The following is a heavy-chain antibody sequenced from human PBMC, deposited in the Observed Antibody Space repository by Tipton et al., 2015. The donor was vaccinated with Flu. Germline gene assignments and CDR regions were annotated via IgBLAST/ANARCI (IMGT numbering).Heavy chain of an antibody. CDR2: IDPRTGDA. V-gene: IGHV1-2*06. CDR3: ARDTGGYCSGSSCLPRFDY. CDR1: GYTFTGYY. Sequence: QVQLVQSGAEVKNPGASVKVSCKASGYTFTGYYLHWVRQAPGQGLEWMGRIDPRTGDANSAQKFEGRVTMTRDTFITTAYIDLSRLTSDDTAVYYCARDTGGYCSGSSCLPRFDYWGQGTLVTVSS. J-gene: IGHJ4*02. D-gene: IGHD2-15*01.